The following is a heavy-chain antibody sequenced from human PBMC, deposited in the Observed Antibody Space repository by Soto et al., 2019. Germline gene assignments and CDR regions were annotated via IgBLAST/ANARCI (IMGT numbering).Heavy chain of an antibody. CDR2: IYYSGTT. CDR3: AGGGFTMIRGVIIGPGWFDP. V-gene: IGHV4-61*01. D-gene: IGHD3-10*01. J-gene: IGHJ5*02. CDR1: GGSIRSLNFS. Sequence: SETLSLTCTVIGGSIRSLNFSWSWIRQPPGKGLEWIGGIYYSGTTNYNPSLKSRVTISVDTTKNQFSLILSSVTAADTAVYYCAGGGFTMIRGVIIGPGWFDPWAQGTLVTVSS.